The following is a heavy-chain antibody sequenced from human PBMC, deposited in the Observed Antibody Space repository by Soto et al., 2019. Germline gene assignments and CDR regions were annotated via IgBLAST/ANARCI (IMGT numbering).Heavy chain of an antibody. V-gene: IGHV5-51*01. CDR3: ARQNQHSGRYYFDY. CDR1: GYSFTKYC. J-gene: IGHJ4*02. Sequence: RGESLKISCNSSGYSFTKYCMGLVLQMPGKGLEWMGIIDPGDSDTRYSPSFQGQVTISADKSISTAYLQWSSLKASDTAMYYCARQNQHSGRYYFDYWGQGTPVTVSS. CDR2: IDPGDSDT. D-gene: IGHD1-26*01.